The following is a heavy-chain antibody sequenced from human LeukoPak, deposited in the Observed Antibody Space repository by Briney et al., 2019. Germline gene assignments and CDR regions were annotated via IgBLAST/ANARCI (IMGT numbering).Heavy chain of an antibody. D-gene: IGHD3-10*01. CDR1: GGSISSYY. V-gene: IGHV4-59*08. J-gene: IGHJ5*02. Sequence: SETLSLTCTVSGGSISSYYWSWIRQPPGKGLEWIGYIYHSGSTNYNPSLKSRVTISVDTSKNQFSLKLSSVTAADTAVYYCARHLWFGELFFDPWGQGTLVTVSS. CDR3: ARHLWFGELFFDP. CDR2: IYHSGST.